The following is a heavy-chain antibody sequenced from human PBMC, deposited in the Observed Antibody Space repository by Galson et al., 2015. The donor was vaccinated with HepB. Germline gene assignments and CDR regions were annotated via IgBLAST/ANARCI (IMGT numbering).Heavy chain of an antibody. CDR2: INHSGST. CDR3: AKMGRDGYNPDWYFDL. Sequence: ETLSLTCAVCGGSFSGYYWSWIRQPPGKGLEWIGEINHSGSTNYNPSLKSRVTISVDTSKNQFSLKLSSVTAADTAVYYCAKMGRDGYNPDWYFDLWGRGTLVTVSS. J-gene: IGHJ2*01. V-gene: IGHV4-34*01. D-gene: IGHD5-24*01. CDR1: GGSFSGYY.